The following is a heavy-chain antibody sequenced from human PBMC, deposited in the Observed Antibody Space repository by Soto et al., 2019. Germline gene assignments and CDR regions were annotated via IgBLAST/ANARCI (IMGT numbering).Heavy chain of an antibody. J-gene: IGHJ6*02. Sequence: QVQLVQSGAEVKKPGASVKVSCKASGYTFTSYGISWVRQAPGQGLEWMGWISAYNGNTNYAQKLQGRVTMTTDTSTSTAHMELRSLRSDDTAVYYCARDRLILWLTFYYYGMDVWGQGTTVTVSS. CDR1: GYTFTSYG. CDR2: ISAYNGNT. D-gene: IGHD3-10*01. V-gene: IGHV1-18*01. CDR3: ARDRLILWLTFYYYGMDV.